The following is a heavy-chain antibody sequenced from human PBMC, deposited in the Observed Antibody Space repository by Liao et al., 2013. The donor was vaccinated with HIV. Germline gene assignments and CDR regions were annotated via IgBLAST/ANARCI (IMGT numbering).Heavy chain of an antibody. J-gene: IGHJ4*02. CDR2: VYYSGST. D-gene: IGHD2-15*01. V-gene: IGHV4-59*08. CDR1: GGSISTYQ. Sequence: QVQLQESGPGLVKPSETLSLKCSVSGGSISTYQWTWIRQPPGKGLEWIGHVYYSGSTNYNSSLKSRVTISADTSKNQISLKLSSVTAADTAVYYCARQFGRELVFDYWGQGTLVTVSS. CDR3: ARQFGRELVFDY.